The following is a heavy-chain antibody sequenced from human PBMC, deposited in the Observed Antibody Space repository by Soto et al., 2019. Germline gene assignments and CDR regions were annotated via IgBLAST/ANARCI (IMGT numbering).Heavy chain of an antibody. CDR2: ISGGGAST. J-gene: IGHJ4*02. CDR3: AKLPLGHSDYVDS. CDR1: VFNHA. D-gene: IGHD3-10*01. V-gene: IGHV3-23*01. Sequence: WGSLTLSCAPSVFNHAMSCVRPAPGKGLEWVSAISGGGASTYYADSVEGRFTISRDTSKNNVNLQMNSLRGDDTAVYYCAKLPLGHSDYVDSWGQGTLVTVSS.